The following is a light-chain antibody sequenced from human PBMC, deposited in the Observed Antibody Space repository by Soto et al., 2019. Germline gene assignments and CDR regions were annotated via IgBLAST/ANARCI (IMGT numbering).Light chain of an antibody. V-gene: IGKV1-27*01. Sequence: DIQMTQSPSSLSASVGDRVTITCRASQGIRNYLAWYQQKPGKVPKLLIYTASTLQSGVPSRLSGSGSGTDFTLTISSLQPKDVATYYCQKYSGPTDTFGQGTKLEIK. J-gene: IGKJ2*01. CDR1: QGIRNY. CDR2: TAS. CDR3: QKYSGPTDT.